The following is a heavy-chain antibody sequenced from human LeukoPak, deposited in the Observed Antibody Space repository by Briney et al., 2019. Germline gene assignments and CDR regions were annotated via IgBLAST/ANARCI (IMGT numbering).Heavy chain of an antibody. CDR2: INHSGST. CDR1: GGSFSGYY. V-gene: IGHV4-34*01. Sequence: SETLSLTCAVYGGSFSGYYWSWIRQPPGKGLEWIGEINHSGSTNYNPSLKSRVTISVDRSKNQFSLKLSSVTAADTAVYYCASGSGSYYPYWYFDLWGRGTLVTVSS. CDR3: ASGSGSYYPYWYFDL. D-gene: IGHD3-10*01. J-gene: IGHJ2*01.